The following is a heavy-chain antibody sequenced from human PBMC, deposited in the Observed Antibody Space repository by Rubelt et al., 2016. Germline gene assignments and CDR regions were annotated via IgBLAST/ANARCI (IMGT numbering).Heavy chain of an antibody. V-gene: IGHV3-30*18. CDR2: LSYDGTTK. Sequence: QVQLVESGGGVVQPGRSLRLSCAASGFTFSSYGMHWVRQAPGKGLEWVAVLSYDGTTKYYADSVKGRFTISRDNSKNTLYLQMNSLRAEDTAVYFCAKEVGRNAWNFLSNWGQGTLVTVSS. CDR3: AKEVGRNAWNFLSN. J-gene: IGHJ4*02. CDR1: GFTFSSYG. D-gene: IGHD1-7*01.